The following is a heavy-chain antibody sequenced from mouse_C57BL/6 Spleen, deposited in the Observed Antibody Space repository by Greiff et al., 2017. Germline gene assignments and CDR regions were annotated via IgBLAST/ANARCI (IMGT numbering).Heavy chain of an antibody. CDR3: TGAHYGSSYDYFDY. D-gene: IGHD1-1*01. V-gene: IGHV14-1*01. J-gene: IGHJ2*01. CDR1: GFNIKDYY. CDR2: IDPEDGDT. Sequence: VQLHQSGAELVRPGASVKLSCTASGFNIKDYYMHWVKQRPEQGLEWIGRIDPEDGDTEYAPKFQGKATMTADTSSNTAYLQLSSLTSEDTAVYYCTGAHYGSSYDYFDYWGQGTTLTVSS.